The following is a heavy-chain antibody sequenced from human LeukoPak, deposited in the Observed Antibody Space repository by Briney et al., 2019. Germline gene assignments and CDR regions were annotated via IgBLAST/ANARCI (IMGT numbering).Heavy chain of an antibody. J-gene: IGHJ4*02. Sequence: PSETLSLTCTVSGGSISSSSYYWGWIRQPPGKGLEWIGSIYYSGSTNYNPSLKSRVTMSVDTSKNQFSLKLSSVTALDTAVYYCARRVGIGRGYFDYWGQGTLVTVSS. D-gene: IGHD1-26*01. V-gene: IGHV4-39*07. CDR2: IYYSGST. CDR3: ARRVGIGRGYFDY. CDR1: GGSISSSSYY.